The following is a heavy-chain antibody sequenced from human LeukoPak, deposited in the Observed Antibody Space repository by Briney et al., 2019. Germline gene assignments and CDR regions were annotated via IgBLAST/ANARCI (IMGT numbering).Heavy chain of an antibody. V-gene: IGHV3-9*01. Sequence: PGGSLRLSCAASGFTFSSYGMHWVRQAPGKGLEWVSGISWNSGSIGYADSVKGRFTISRDNAKNSLYLQMNSLRAEDTALYYCAKDIWAGIVGATPVLSYWGQGTLVTVSS. CDR3: AKDIWAGIVGATPVLSY. CDR2: ISWNSGSI. D-gene: IGHD1-26*01. J-gene: IGHJ4*02. CDR1: GFTFSSYG.